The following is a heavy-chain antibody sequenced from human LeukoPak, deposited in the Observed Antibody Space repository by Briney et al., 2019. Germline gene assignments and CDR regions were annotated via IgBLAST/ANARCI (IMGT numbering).Heavy chain of an antibody. CDR1: GYSFTNYW. Sequence: GKSLKISCTGSGYSFTNYWIAWVRQMPGKGLEWMGIIYPGDSETTYSPSFQGQVTISADKSITTTYLQWNSLKASDTAMYYCARGRGYCRSTSCYDFDYWGQGTLVTVSS. CDR3: ARGRGYCRSTSCYDFDY. J-gene: IGHJ4*02. CDR2: IYPGDSET. D-gene: IGHD2-2*01. V-gene: IGHV5-51*01.